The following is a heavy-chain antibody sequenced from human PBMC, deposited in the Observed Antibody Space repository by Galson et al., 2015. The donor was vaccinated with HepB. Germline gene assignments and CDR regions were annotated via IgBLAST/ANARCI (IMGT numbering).Heavy chain of an antibody. J-gene: IGHJ5*02. V-gene: IGHV3-49*03. CDR3: TRDPGSTGKGNWFDP. CDR1: GFTFGDYA. CDR2: IRSKAYGGTT. Sequence: SLRLSCAASGFTFGDYAMSWFRQAPGKGLEWVGFIRSKAYGGTTEYAASVKGRFTISRDDSKSIAYLQMNSLKTEDTAVYYCTRDPGSTGKGNWFDPWGQGTLVTVSS. D-gene: IGHD2-8*02.